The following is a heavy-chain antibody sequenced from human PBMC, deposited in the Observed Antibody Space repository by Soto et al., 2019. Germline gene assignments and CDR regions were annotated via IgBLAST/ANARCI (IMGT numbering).Heavy chain of an antibody. CDR2: IIPIFGTA. J-gene: IGHJ6*02. V-gene: IGHV1-69*12. Sequence: QVQLVQSGAEVKKPGSSVKVSCKASGGTFSSYAISWVRQAPGQGLEWMGGIIPIFGTANYAQKFQGRVTITAYESTSTADMELSSLISEDTAVDYCRRDEYPLLRNIADYYYYGMDVGGQGTTVTVSS. CDR1: GGTFSSYA. CDR3: RRDEYPLLRNIADYYYYGMDV. D-gene: IGHD2-2*01.